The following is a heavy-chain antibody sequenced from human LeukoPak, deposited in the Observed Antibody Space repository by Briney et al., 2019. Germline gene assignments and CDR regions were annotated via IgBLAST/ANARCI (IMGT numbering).Heavy chain of an antibody. CDR1: GFTFSSYV. CDR3: TRNRPINY. V-gene: IGHV3-23*01. CDR2: ISESGDST. Sequence: GGSLRLSCAASGFTFSSYVMSWVRQAPGKGLEWVSSISESGDSTKYTDSVKGRFTISRDNSKNTLYLQMNSLRVEDTAVYYCTRNRPINYWGQGTLATVSS. J-gene: IGHJ4*02.